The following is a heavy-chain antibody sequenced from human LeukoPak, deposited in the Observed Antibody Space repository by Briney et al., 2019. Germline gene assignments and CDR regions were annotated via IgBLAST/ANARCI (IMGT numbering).Heavy chain of an antibody. Sequence: PGGSLRLSCAASGFTFDDYTMHWVRRAPGKGLEWVSAISWHGSTTKYADSVRGRFTISRDNRKNSLSLQMNSLRPEDTALYYCAKDIGDSIGYNYFDSWGQGTLVTVSS. CDR3: AKDIGDSIGYNYFDS. V-gene: IGHV3-43*01. D-gene: IGHD3-22*01. J-gene: IGHJ4*02. CDR1: GFTFDDYT. CDR2: ISWHGSTT.